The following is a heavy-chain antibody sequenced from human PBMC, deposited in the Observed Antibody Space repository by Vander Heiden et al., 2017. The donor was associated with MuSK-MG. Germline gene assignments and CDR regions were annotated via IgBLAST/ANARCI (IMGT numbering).Heavy chain of an antibody. V-gene: IGHV4-61*02. J-gene: IGHJ5*02. CDR2: ISTSGTT. CDR1: GASISRGDYY. D-gene: IGHD6-13*01. CDR3: ALRRYTTNWDNWFDP. Sequence: QVQLQESGPGLVKPSQTLSLTCTVSGASISRGDYYWTWIRQPAGKGLEWIGRISTSGTTLYNPSLRSRITMSVDVSQNQFSLNLRSVTAADTAVYFCALRRYTTNWDNWFDPWGQGILGTASS.